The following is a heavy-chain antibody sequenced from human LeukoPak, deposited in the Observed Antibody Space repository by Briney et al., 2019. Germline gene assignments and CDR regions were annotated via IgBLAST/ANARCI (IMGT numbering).Heavy chain of an antibody. V-gene: IGHV4-61*02. CDR1: GGSISSGDYY. CDR2: IYTSGST. J-gene: IGHJ5*02. Sequence: SETLSLTCTVSGGSISSGDYYWSWIRQPAGKGLEWIGRIYTSGSTNYNPSLKSRVTISVDTSKNQFSLKLSSVTAADTAVYYCARVIVVVPAAFFDPWGQGTLVTVSS. D-gene: IGHD2-2*01. CDR3: ARVIVVVPAAFFDP.